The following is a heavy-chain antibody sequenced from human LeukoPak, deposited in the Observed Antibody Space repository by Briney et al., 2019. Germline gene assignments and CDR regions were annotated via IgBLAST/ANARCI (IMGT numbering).Heavy chain of an antibody. CDR1: GGSFSGYY. V-gene: IGHV4-34*01. CDR2: INHSGST. CDR3: ARSDFWSGYPFTH. Sequence: SETLSLTCAVYGGSFSGYYWSWIRQPPGKGLEWIGEINHSGSTNYNPSLKSRVTISVDTSKNQSSLKLSSVTAADTAVYYCARSDFWSGYPFTHWGQGTLVTVSS. J-gene: IGHJ1*01. D-gene: IGHD3-3*01.